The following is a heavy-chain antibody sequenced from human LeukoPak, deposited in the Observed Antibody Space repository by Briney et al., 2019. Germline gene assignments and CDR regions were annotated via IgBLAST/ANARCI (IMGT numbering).Heavy chain of an antibody. CDR3: ARLGYCSSTNCYMEAFDI. D-gene: IGHD2-2*01. Sequence: SETLSLTCTVSGGSISSYYWSWIRQPPGKGLEWIGYIYYSGSTNYNPSLKSRVTISVDTSKNQFSLKLSSVTAADTAVYYCARLGYCSSTNCYMEAFDIWGQGTMVTVSS. V-gene: IGHV4-59*01. J-gene: IGHJ3*02. CDR1: GGSISSYY. CDR2: IYYSGST.